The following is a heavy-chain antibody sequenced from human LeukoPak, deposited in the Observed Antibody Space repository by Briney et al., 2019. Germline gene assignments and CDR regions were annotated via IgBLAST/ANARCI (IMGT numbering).Heavy chain of an antibody. Sequence: GRSLRLSCAASGFTFSSYAMHWVRQAPGKGLEGVAVISYDGSNKYYADSVKGRFTISRDNSKNTLYLQMNSLRAEDTAVYYCASDYSGYDYYFDYWGQGTLVTVSS. CDR1: GFTFSSYA. V-gene: IGHV3-30-3*01. CDR2: ISYDGSNK. D-gene: IGHD5-12*01. CDR3: ASDYSGYDYYFDY. J-gene: IGHJ4*02.